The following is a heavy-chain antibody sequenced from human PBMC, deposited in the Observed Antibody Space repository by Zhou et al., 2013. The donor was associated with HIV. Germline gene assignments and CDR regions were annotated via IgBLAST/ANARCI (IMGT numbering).Heavy chain of an antibody. V-gene: IGHV1-46*01. CDR3: ARDSTTGDHGSGYFQH. CDR1: GYTFTSYY. CDR2: INPSGGST. J-gene: IGHJ1*01. Sequence: QVQLVQSGAEVKKPGASVKVSCKASGYTFTSYYMHWVRQAPGQGLEWMGIINPSGGSTSYAQKFQGRVTMTRDTSTSTVYMELSSLRSEDTAVYYCARDSTTGDHGSGYFQHWGQGTLVTVSS. D-gene: IGHD4-17*01.